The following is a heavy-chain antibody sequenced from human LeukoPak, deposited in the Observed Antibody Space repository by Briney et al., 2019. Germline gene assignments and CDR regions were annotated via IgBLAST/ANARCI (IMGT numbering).Heavy chain of an antibody. D-gene: IGHD3-16*01. CDR3: ARLNFRGGEALHFDS. J-gene: IGHJ4*02. V-gene: IGHV4-59*11. CDR2: IYYSGTT. Sequence: SETLSLTCTVSGDSISSHYWSWIRQPPGKGLEWIGYIYYSGTTNYNPSFKSRVAISVDTSKNQISLEVNSVTAADTALYFCARLNFRGGEALHFDSWGQGTLVTVSS. CDR1: GDSISSHY.